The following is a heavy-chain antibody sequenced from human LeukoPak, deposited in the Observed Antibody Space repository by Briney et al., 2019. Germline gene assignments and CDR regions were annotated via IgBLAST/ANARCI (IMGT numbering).Heavy chain of an antibody. CDR2: IDSSSPAI. V-gene: IGHV3-48*02. D-gene: IGHD5-12*01. Sequence: GGSLRLSCAASGFTFSSYSMNWVRQAPGKGLEWVSYIDSSSPAIYYADSVKGRFTISGDNAKNSLYLQMNSLRDEDTAVYYCARERRGYFDYWGQGTLVTVSS. CDR3: ARERRGYFDY. CDR1: GFTFSSYS. J-gene: IGHJ4*02.